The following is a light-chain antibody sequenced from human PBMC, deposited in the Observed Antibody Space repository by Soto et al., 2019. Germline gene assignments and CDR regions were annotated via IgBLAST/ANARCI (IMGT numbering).Light chain of an antibody. CDR1: ITNIGSNI. CDR3: AAWDDSLNVFV. J-gene: IGLJ1*01. V-gene: IGLV1-44*01. CDR2: SNN. Sequence: QSVLTQPPSASGTPGQRVTISCSGSITNIGSNIVNWYQQFPGMAPKLLIHSNNQRPSGVPDRFSGSKSGTSASLAISGVQSEDEADYHCAAWDDSLNVFVFGTGTKVTVL.